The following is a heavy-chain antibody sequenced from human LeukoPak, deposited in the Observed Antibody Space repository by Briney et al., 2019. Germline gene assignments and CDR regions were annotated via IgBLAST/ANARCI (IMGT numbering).Heavy chain of an antibody. V-gene: IGHV4-30-4*01. CDR3: AREIGGWFDP. CDR1: GGSISSGDYY. CDR2: IYYSGST. Sequence: SGTLSLTCTVSGGSISSGDYYWSWIRQPPGKGLEWIGYIYYSGSTYYNPSLKSRVTISIDTSKNQFSLKLSSVTAADTAVYYCAREIGGWFDPWGQGTLVTVSS. J-gene: IGHJ5*02. D-gene: IGHD3-16*01.